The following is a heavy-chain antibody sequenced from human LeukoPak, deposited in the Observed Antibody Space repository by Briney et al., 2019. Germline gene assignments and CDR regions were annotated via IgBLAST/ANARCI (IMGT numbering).Heavy chain of an antibody. CDR3: AKANRVRGVIPWFFDY. V-gene: IGHV3-23*01. CDR1: GFTFSSYG. J-gene: IGHJ4*02. D-gene: IGHD3-10*01. CDR2: ISGSGGST. Sequence: GGSLRLSCAASGFTFSSYGMSWVRQAPGKGLEWVSAISGSGGSTYYADSVKGRFTISRDNSKNTLYLQMNSLRAEDTAVYYCAKANRVRGVIPWFFDYWGQGTLVTVSS.